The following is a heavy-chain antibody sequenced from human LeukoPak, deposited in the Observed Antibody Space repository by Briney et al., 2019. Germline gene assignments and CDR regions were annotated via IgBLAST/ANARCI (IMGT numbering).Heavy chain of an antibody. V-gene: IGHV3-30*18. Sequence: GGSLRLSCAASGFTFSNYGMQWVRQAPGKGLEWVAVVSYDGGTKVYADSVKGRFTISRENSKNTLDLQMSSLRAEDTAVYYCAKEPTSFSSGWYFQHWGQGTLVTVSS. J-gene: IGHJ1*01. CDR2: VSYDGGTK. CDR3: AKEPTSFSSGWYFQH. CDR1: GFTFSNYG. D-gene: IGHD6-25*01.